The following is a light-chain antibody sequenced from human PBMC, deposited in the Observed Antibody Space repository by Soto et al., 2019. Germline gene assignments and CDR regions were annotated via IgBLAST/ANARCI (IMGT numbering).Light chain of an antibody. Sequence: EVVMTQSPAILSVSPGERATLSCRASQSIGSNVAWFQQKRDQAPRLLIYGASTRATGIPARFSGSGSGTEFTLTISSLQSEDFAVYFCQQYNDRYSFGQGTKLEIK. CDR3: QQYNDRYS. CDR1: QSIGSN. CDR2: GAS. J-gene: IGKJ2*03. V-gene: IGKV3-15*01.